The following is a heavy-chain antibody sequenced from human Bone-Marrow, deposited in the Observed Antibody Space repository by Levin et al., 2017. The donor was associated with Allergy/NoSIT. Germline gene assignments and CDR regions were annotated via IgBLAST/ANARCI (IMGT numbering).Heavy chain of an antibody. D-gene: IGHD6-13*01. CDR1: GGSVTSGDYY. V-gene: IGHV4-61*08. CDR3: ARVAAAGGTRLFDY. J-gene: IGHJ4*02. CDR2: IHSSGST. Sequence: SQTLSLTCSVSGGSVTSGDYYWSWIRKPPGKGLEWIGFIHSSGSTNYIPSLKSRVTMSHDTSKNQLSLSLTSVTAADTAIYYCARVAAAGGTRLFDYWGQGTLVTVSS.